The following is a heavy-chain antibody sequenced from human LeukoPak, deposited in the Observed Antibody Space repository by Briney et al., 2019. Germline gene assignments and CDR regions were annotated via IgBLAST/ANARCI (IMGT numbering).Heavy chain of an antibody. CDR3: AAGYSSGWYIHDY. D-gene: IGHD6-19*01. CDR1: GYSISSGYS. CDR2: IYHSGNT. V-gene: IGHV4-38-2*02. Sequence: PSETLSLTCTVSGYSISSGYSWGWIRQPPGKGLEWIGSIYHSGNTYYNPSLKRRVTISVDTSKNQFSLNLSSVTAADTAVYSCAAGYSSGWYIHDYWGQGTLVTVSS. J-gene: IGHJ4*02.